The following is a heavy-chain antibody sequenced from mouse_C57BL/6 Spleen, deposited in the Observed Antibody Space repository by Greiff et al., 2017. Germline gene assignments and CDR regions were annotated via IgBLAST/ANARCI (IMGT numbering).Heavy chain of an antibody. V-gene: IGHV3-6*01. CDR2: ISYDGSN. CDR3: ARDAGDGFDY. CDR1: GYSITSGYY. Sequence: EVQLQESGPGLVKPSQSLSLTCSVTGYSITSGYYWNWIRQFPGNKLEWMGYISYDGSNNYNPSLKNRISITRDTSKNQFFLKLNSVTTEDTATYYCARDAGDGFDYWGQGTTLTVSS. D-gene: IGHD3-3*01. J-gene: IGHJ2*01.